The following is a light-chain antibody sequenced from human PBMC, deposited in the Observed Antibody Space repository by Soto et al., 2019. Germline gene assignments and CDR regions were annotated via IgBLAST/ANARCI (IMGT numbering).Light chain of an antibody. J-gene: IGKJ2*01. CDR1: QSVSNY. CDR3: QQRSNWPRT. V-gene: IGKV3-11*01. Sequence: EIVLTQSPGTLSLSPGEGATLSCRASQSVSNYLAWYQQTPGQVPRLLIYDASNRAAGIPARFSGSGSGTDFTLTISSLEPEDFAVYYCQQRSNWPRTFGQGTKLEIK. CDR2: DAS.